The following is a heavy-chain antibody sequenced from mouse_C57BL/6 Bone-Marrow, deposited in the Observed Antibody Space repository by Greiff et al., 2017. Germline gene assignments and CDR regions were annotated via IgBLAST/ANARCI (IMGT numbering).Heavy chain of an antibody. D-gene: IGHD1-1*02. CDR2: IDPENGDT. CDR3: TTCGRFDY. V-gene: IGHV14-4*01. CDR1: GFNIKDDY. J-gene: IGHJ2*01. Sequence: VQLKQSGAELVRPGASVKLSCTASGFNIKDDYMHWVKQRPEQGLEWIGWIDPENGDTEYAAKFQGKATITADTSSNTAYLQLSSLTSEDTAVCYGTTCGRFDYWGQGTTLTVSS.